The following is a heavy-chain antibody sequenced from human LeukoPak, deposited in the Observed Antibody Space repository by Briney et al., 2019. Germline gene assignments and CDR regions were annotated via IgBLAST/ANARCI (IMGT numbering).Heavy chain of an antibody. CDR2: VNPNIGAT. D-gene: IGHD6-19*01. CDR3: ARDRVGSGWPRLYYFEH. CDR1: GYTFTGYY. J-gene: IGHJ4*02. V-gene: IGHV1-2*02. Sequence: ASVKVSCKASGYTFTGYYMHWVRQAPGQALEWMGWVNPNIGATMYAENFQGRVTMTRDTSISTAYMELSSLRSDDTALYYCARDRVGSGWPRLYYFEHWGQGTLVTVSS.